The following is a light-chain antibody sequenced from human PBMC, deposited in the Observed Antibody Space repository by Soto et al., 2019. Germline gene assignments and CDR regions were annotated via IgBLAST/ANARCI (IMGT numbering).Light chain of an antibody. CDR2: GAS. CDR1: QSLNTD. CDR3: QQWSSSPRT. Sequence: EILMTQSPDSLSVSPGETATLSCRASQSLNTDLAWYQQKPGQAPRLLLYGASTRATGISTRLSGGGSGTEFTLTISRLEPEDFAVYYCQQWSSSPRTFGQGTKLEIK. V-gene: IGKV3-15*01. J-gene: IGKJ2*01.